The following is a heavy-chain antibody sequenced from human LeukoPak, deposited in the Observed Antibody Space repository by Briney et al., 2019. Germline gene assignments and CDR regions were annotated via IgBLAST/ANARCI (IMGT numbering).Heavy chain of an antibody. V-gene: IGHV1-18*01. J-gene: IGHJ1*01. D-gene: IGHD3-10*01. Sequence: ASVKVSCKASGYTFTSYGISWVRQAPGQGLEWMGWISAYNGNTNYAQKLQGRVTMTTDTSTSTAYMELRSLRSDDTAVYYCARDGTETYYYGPFQHWGQGTLVTVSS. CDR2: ISAYNGNT. CDR3: ARDGTETYYYGPFQH. CDR1: GYTFTSYG.